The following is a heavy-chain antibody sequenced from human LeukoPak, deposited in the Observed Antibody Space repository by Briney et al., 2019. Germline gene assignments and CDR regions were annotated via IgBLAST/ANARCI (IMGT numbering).Heavy chain of an antibody. J-gene: IGHJ3*02. V-gene: IGHV5-10-1*01. CDR2: IDPSASYT. CDR3: ARPDYAANAMFGLNAFDI. CDR1: GYSFHSYW. D-gene: IGHD4-23*01. Sequence: GESLQISLKGSGYSFHSYWISWVRPMPGQGLGWMGRIDPSASYTDYSTSFQGQVTISADQAISTAYLQWSRLKASDTAMYYCARPDYAANAMFGLNAFDIWGQGTMVTVSS.